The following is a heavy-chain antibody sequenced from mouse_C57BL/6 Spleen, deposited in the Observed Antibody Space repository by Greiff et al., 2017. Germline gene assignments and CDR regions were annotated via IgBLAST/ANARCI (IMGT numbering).Heavy chain of an antibody. J-gene: IGHJ4*01. CDR1: GYTFTSYW. Sequence: QVQLQQPGAELVMPGASVKLSCKASGYTFTSYWMHWVKQRPGQGLEWIGEIDPSDSYTKYNQKFKGKSTWTVDKSSSTAYMQLRSLTSEDSAVYYCARYTISYAMDYWGQGTSVTVSS. V-gene: IGHV1-69*01. CDR3: ARYTISYAMDY. CDR2: IDPSDSYT. D-gene: IGHD1-1*02.